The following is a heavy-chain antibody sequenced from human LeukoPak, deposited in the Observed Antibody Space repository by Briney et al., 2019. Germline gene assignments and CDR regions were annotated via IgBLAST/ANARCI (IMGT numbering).Heavy chain of an antibody. Sequence: GGSLRLSCAASGFSFSGYWMSWVRQAPGKGLEWVAHIQYDGSEKSYVDSVRGRFTISRDSAKNSLYLQMSSLRAEDTAVYYCARSNSFDYWGHGTLVTVSS. CDR3: ARSNSFDY. V-gene: IGHV3-7*01. D-gene: IGHD6-6*01. CDR1: GFSFSGYW. CDR2: IQYDGSEK. J-gene: IGHJ4*01.